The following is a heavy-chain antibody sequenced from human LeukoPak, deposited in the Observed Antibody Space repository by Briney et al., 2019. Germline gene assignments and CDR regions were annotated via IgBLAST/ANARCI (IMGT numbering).Heavy chain of an antibody. CDR3: ARVYCSSTSCFPHYYYYMDV. CDR2: IYHSGST. J-gene: IGHJ6*03. Sequence: SETLYLTCTVSGGSLCSYYWSWIRQPPGKGLEWIGYIYHSGSTYYNPSLKSRVTISVDRSKNQFSLKLSSVTAADTAAYYCARVYCSSTSCFPHYYYYMDVWGKGTTVTVSS. CDR1: GGSLCSYY. D-gene: IGHD2-2*01. V-gene: IGHV4-59*12.